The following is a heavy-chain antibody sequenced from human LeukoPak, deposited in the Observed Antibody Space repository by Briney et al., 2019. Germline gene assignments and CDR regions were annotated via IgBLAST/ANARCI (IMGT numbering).Heavy chain of an antibody. CDR2: ISSSSSTI. CDR1: GFTFSDYD. CDR3: ARANVVEPAGKGVYYSYNGMEV. J-gene: IGHJ6*02. Sequence: GGSLRLSCAASGFTFSDYDMSWIRQAPGKGLEWVSYISSSSSTIYYADSVKGRFTISRDNAKNSLYLQMISLRAEDTAVYYCARANVVEPAGKGVYYSYNGMEVWGQGTTVTVSS. D-gene: IGHD2-2*01. V-gene: IGHV3-11*01.